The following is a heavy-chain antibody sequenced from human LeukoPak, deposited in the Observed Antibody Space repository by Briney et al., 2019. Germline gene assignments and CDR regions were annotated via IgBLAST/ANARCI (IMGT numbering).Heavy chain of an antibody. V-gene: IGHV3-48*04. CDR1: GFTFSSYS. J-gene: IGHJ4*02. Sequence: GGSLRLSCAASGFTFSSYSMNWVRQAPGEGVEWVSYISSSSSTIYYADSVKGRFTISRDNDKNSLYLQMNSVRAEDTAVYYCARGETLSGRLVMGDYWGQGNLVTVSS. CDR3: ARGETLSGRLVMGDY. CDR2: ISSSSSTI. D-gene: IGHD6-19*01.